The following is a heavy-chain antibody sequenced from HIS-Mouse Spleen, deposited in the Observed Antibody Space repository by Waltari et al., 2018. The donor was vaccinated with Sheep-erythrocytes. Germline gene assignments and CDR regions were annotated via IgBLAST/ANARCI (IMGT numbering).Heavy chain of an antibody. CDR2: ISSSSSYI. CDR3: ARVASGATFDY. V-gene: IGHV3-21*01. D-gene: IGHD1-26*01. Sequence: EVQLVESGGGLVKPGGSLRLSCAASGFTFSSYSMNWVRQAPGKGLEWVASISSSSSYIYYADSVKGRFTISRDNAKNSLYLQMNSLRAEDTAVYYCARVASGATFDYWGQGTLVTVSS. CDR1: GFTFSSYS. J-gene: IGHJ4*02.